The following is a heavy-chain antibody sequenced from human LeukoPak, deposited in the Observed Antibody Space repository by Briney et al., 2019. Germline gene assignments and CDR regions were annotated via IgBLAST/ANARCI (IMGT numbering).Heavy chain of an antibody. V-gene: IGHV3-48*03. CDR2: ISRSTSTI. J-gene: IGHJ4*02. CDR1: GFTFSSYE. D-gene: IGHD6-19*01. Sequence: GGSLRLSCAASGFTFSSYEMNWVRQAPGKGLEWVSYISRSTSTIYYADSVKGRFTISRDNAKNSLYLQMNSLRAEDTAVYYCARDRWHSSGWYTGEFDYWGQGTLVTVSS. CDR3: ARDRWHSSGWYTGEFDY.